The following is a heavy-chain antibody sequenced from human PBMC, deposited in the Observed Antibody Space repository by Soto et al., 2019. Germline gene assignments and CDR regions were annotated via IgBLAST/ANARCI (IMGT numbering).Heavy chain of an antibody. J-gene: IGHJ3*02. D-gene: IGHD1-1*01. CDR3: AYRQVQLERSYAFDI. Sequence: QITLKESGPTLVKPTQTLTLTCTFSGFSLSTSGVGVGWIRQPPGKALEWLALIYWDDDKRYSPSLKSRLTITKDPSKNQVVLTMTNMDPVDTATYYCAYRQVQLERSYAFDIWGQGTMVTVSS. CDR1: GFSLSTSGVG. V-gene: IGHV2-5*02. CDR2: IYWDDDK.